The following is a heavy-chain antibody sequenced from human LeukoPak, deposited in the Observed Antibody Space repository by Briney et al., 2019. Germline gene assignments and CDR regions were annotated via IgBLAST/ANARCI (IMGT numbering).Heavy chain of an antibody. J-gene: IGHJ4*02. CDR1: GYTFTGYY. Sequence: ASVKVSCKASGYTFTGYYMHWVRQAPGQGLEWMGWINPNSGGTNYAQKFQGRVTMTSGTSISTAYMELSRLRSDDTAVYYCARLGAVAGTGPLGYWGQGTLVTVSS. CDR2: INPNSGGT. V-gene: IGHV1-2*02. D-gene: IGHD6-19*01. CDR3: ARLGAVAGTGPLGY.